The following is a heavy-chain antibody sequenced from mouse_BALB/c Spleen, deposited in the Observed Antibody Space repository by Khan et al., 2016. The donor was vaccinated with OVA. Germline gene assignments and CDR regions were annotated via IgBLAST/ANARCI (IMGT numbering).Heavy chain of an antibody. Sequence: EVKLEESGPGLVKPSQSLSLTCTVTGYSITSDYAWNWIRQFPGNKLEWMGYITYSGTTSYNPSLKSRISITRDTSKNQFFLQLNSVTTEDTATYYCARPYDGYYAWLTYWGQGTLVTVSA. D-gene: IGHD2-3*01. CDR2: ITYSGTT. V-gene: IGHV3-2*02. CDR3: ARPYDGYYAWLTY. CDR1: GYSITSDYA. J-gene: IGHJ3*01.